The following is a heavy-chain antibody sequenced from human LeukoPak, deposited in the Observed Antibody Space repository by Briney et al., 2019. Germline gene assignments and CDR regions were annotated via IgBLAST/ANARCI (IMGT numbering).Heavy chain of an antibody. CDR2: ISSSSSYI. D-gene: IGHD2-15*01. CDR1: GFTFSSYS. CDR3: ARDPVRYCSGGSCRGFDP. V-gene: IGHV3-21*01. Sequence: NAGGSLRLSCAASGFTFSSYSMSWVRQAPGKGLEWVSSISSSSSYIYYADSVKGRFTISRDNAKNSLYLQMNSLRAEDTAVYYCARDPVRYCSGGSCRGFDPWGQGTLVTVSS. J-gene: IGHJ5*02.